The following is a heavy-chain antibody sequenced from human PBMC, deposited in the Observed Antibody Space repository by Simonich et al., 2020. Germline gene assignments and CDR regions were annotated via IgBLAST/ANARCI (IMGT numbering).Heavy chain of an antibody. CDR1: GGSISSYY. V-gene: IGHV4-59*08. CDR2: IYYSGHT. J-gene: IGHJ4*02. Sequence: QVQLQESGPGLVKPSETLSLTCTVSGGSISSYYWSWIRQPPGKGLEWIGNIYYSGHTTYNPALNSRVTISVDTSKNQFSLKLSSVTAADTAVYYCARHDRWLQFYFDYWGQGTLVTVSS. CDR3: ARHDRWLQFYFDY. D-gene: IGHD5-12*01.